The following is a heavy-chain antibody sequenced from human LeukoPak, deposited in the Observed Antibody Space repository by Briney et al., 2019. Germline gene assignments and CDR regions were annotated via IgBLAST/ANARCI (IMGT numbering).Heavy chain of an antibody. CDR2: IYPDGKA. D-gene: IGHD3-10*01. CDR1: GVTVSTIY. J-gene: IGHJ4*02. CDR3: ATLKGWYGEGCFDY. Sequence: GGSLRLSCAASGVTVSTIYMGWVRQAPGKGLDWVSVIYPDGKAYYAESVKGRFTTSRDSSENTLFLQMNSLRAEDTAVYYCATLKGWYGEGCFDYWGQGTLVTVSS. V-gene: IGHV3-53*01.